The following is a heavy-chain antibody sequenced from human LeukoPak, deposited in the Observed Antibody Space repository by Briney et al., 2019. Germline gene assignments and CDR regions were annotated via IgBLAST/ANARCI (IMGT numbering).Heavy chain of an antibody. Sequence: GRSLRLSCEASGFTFSTYAMHWVRQAPGKGLEWVSEISYDGSNKYYADSVKGRFTISRGKSKNTLYLQINSLTAEDSAVYYCARARVRGVSFFAYWGQGTLVTVSS. CDR3: ARARVRGVSFFAY. D-gene: IGHD2-21*01. J-gene: IGHJ4*02. CDR1: GFTFSTYA. CDR2: ISYDGSNK. V-gene: IGHV3-30*01.